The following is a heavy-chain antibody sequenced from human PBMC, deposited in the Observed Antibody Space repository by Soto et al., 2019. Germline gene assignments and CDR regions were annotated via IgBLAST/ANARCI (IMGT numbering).Heavy chain of an antibody. CDR1: GYTFTNYY. Sequence: ASVKVSCKASGYTFTNYYMHWVRRAPGQGLEWMGMINPTGGSTTYAQKFQGRVSMTRDTSTNTVYMELSGLRSEDTAVYYCARAYTTSCPGPWDQGTLVTVSS. CDR2: INPTGGST. J-gene: IGHJ5*02. D-gene: IGHD6-6*01. CDR3: ARAYTTSCPGP. V-gene: IGHV1-46*01.